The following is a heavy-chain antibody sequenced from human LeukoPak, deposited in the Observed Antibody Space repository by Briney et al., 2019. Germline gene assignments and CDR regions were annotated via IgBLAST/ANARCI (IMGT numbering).Heavy chain of an antibody. CDR2: IYYSGST. CDR3: ARQGPIWFDP. J-gene: IGHJ5*02. V-gene: IGHV4-61*08. CDR1: GGSISSGGYY. Sequence: SETLSLTCTVSGGSISSGGYYWSWIRQPPGKGLEWIGYIYYSGSTNYNPSLKSRVTISVDTSKNQFSLKLSSVTAADTAVYYCARQGPIWFDPWGQGTLVTVSS.